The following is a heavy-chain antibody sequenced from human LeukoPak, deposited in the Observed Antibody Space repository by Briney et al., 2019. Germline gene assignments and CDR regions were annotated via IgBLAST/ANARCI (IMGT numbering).Heavy chain of an antibody. Sequence: SETLSLTCAVYGGSFSGYYWSWIRQPPGKGLEWIGEINHSGSTNYNPSLKSRVTISVDTSKNQFSLKLSSVTAADTAVYYCARAVVVAETGYYYYGMDVWGQGTTVTVSS. CDR2: INHSGST. J-gene: IGHJ6*02. D-gene: IGHD2-15*01. V-gene: IGHV4-34*01. CDR1: GGSFSGYY. CDR3: ARAVVVAETGYYYYGMDV.